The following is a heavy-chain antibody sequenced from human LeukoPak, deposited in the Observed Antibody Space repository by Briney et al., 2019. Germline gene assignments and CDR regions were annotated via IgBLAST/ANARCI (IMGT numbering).Heavy chain of an antibody. CDR1: GYTFTGYD. V-gene: IGHV1-8*01. CDR2: MNPNSGNT. Sequence: ASVKVSCKASGYTFTGYDINWVRQATGQGLEWMGWMNPNSGNTGYAQKFQGRVTMTRNTSISTAYMELSRLRSDDTAVYYCARERGGTSIAARPSFHYWGQGTLVTVSS. D-gene: IGHD6-6*01. J-gene: IGHJ4*02. CDR3: ARERGGTSIAARPSFHY.